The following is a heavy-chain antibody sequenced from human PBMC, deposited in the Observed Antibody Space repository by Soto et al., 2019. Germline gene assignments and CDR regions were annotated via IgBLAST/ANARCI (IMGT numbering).Heavy chain of an antibody. D-gene: IGHD5-12*01. CDR3: ARDNIVSKGYGMDV. J-gene: IGHJ6*01. Sequence: QVQLQESGPGLVKPSETLSLTCTGSGASISNAYWSWIRQAAGKRLEWIGRIHSSGTFNYNPSLKSRVSISRDTSKNQISLKLSSVTAADTAVYYCARDNIVSKGYGMDVWGQGTTVTVSS. V-gene: IGHV4-4*07. CDR2: IHSSGTF. CDR1: GASISNAY.